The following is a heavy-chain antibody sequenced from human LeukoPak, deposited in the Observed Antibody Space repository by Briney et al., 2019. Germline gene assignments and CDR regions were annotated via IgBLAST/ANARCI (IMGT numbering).Heavy chain of an antibody. V-gene: IGHV4-34*01. CDR3: ARSPGIAAAGPPNYFDY. J-gene: IGHJ4*02. D-gene: IGHD6-13*01. CDR1: GGSFSGYY. CDR2: INHSGST. Sequence: PSETLSLTCAVYGGSFSGYYWGWIRQPPGKGLEWIGEINHSGSTYYNPSLKSRVTISVDTSKNQFSLKLSSVTAADTAVYYCARSPGIAAAGPPNYFDYWGQGTLVTVSS.